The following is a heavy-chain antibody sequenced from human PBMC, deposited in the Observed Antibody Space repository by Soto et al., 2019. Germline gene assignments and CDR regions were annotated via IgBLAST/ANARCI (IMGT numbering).Heavy chain of an antibody. D-gene: IGHD3-10*01. CDR1: GGSISSSSYY. Sequence: QLQLQESGPGLVKPSETLSLTCTVSGGSISSSSYYWGWIRQPPGKGLEWIGSIYYSGSTYYNPSLKSRVTISVDTSKNQFSLKLSSVTAADTAVYYCAKLLWFGDQFDYWGQGTLVTVSS. CDR3: AKLLWFGDQFDY. J-gene: IGHJ4*02. V-gene: IGHV4-39*01. CDR2: IYYSGST.